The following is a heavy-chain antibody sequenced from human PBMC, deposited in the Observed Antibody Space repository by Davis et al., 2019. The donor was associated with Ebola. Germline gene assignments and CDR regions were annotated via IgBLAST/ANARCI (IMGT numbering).Heavy chain of an antibody. D-gene: IGHD3-16*01. CDR1: GGSFSGYY. J-gene: IGHJ3*02. Sequence: GSLRLSCAVYGGSFSGYYWSWIRQPPGKGLEWIGEINHSGSTNYNPSLKSRVTMSVDTSKNQFSLELSSVTAADTAVYYCAREAGGGAFDIWGQGTMITVSS. CDR2: INHSGST. V-gene: IGHV4-34*01. CDR3: AREAGGGAFDI.